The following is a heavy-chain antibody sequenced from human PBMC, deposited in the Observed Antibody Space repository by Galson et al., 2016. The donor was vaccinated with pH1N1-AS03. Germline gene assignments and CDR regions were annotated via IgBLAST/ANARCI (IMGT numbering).Heavy chain of an antibody. D-gene: IGHD3-10*01. V-gene: IGHV1-46*01. CDR3: ATYGSGSRGGFDY. Sequence: SVKVSCKASGYTFSRYYMHWMRQAPGQGPEWMGVIDPSIGSTTYAQKFQGRVTMTRDTATTTAHMELSSLRSDDTAVYYCATYGSGSRGGFDYWGQGALITVSS. CDR1: GYTFSRYY. CDR2: IDPSIGST. J-gene: IGHJ4*02.